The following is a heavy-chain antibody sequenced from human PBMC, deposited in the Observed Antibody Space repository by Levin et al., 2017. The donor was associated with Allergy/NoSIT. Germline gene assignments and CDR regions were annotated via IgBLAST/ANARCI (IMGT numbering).Heavy chain of an antibody. V-gene: IGHV3-74*01. CDR1: GFTFSSYW. CDR3: ARDQGDSPIQH. CDR2: INSDGSST. D-gene: IGHD2-21*01. J-gene: IGHJ1*01. Sequence: LSLTCAASGFTFSSYWMHWVRQAPGKGLVWVSRINSDGSSTSYADSVKGRFTISRDNAKNTLYLQMNSLRAEDTAVYYCARDQGDSPIQHWGQGTLVTVSS.